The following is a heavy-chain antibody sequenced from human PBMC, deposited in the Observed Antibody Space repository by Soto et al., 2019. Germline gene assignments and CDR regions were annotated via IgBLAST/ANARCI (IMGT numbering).Heavy chain of an antibody. CDR3: ARDFIAVAGKGHFDY. CDR1: GYTFTSYA. Sequence: ASVKVSCKASGYTFTSYAMHWVRQAPGQRLEWMGWINAGNGKTKYSQKFQGRVTITRDTSASTAYMELSSLRSEDTAVYYCARDFIAVAGKGHFDYWGQRTLVAVSS. V-gene: IGHV1-3*01. CDR2: INAGNGKT. J-gene: IGHJ4*02. D-gene: IGHD6-19*01.